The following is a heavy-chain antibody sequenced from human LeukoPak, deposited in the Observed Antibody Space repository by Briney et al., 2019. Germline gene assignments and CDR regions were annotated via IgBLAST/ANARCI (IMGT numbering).Heavy chain of an antibody. CDR2: IIGGAGST. V-gene: IGHV3-23*01. D-gene: IGHD6-19*01. J-gene: IGHJ4*02. Sequence: PGGSLRLSCAASGFSFSSHGMSWVRHAPGKGVEGVSGIIGGAGSTYYADSVKGRFTISRDNSKNTLYLQMNSLRAEDTAVYYCATSGSGCYVPYWGQGTLVAVSS. CDR3: ATSGSGCYVPY. CDR1: GFSFSSHG.